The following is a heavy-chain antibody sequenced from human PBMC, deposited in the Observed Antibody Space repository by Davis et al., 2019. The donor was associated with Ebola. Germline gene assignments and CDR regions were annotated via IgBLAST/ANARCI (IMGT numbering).Heavy chain of an antibody. J-gene: IGHJ6*02. CDR2: ISSSGSTI. Sequence: LSLTCTVSGGSISSGGYYWSWIRQAPGKGLEWVSYISSSGSTIYYADSVKGRFTISRDNAKNSLYLQMNSLRAEDTAVYYCASSRTVTPDYYYGMDVWGQGTTVTVSS. CDR1: GGSISSGGYY. V-gene: IGHV3-11*04. D-gene: IGHD4-17*01. CDR3: ASSRTVTPDYYYGMDV.